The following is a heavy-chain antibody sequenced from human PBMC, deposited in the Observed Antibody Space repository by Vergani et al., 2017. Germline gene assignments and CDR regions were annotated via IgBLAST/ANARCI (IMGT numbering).Heavy chain of an antibody. CDR3: AKHFRGWGIDY. CDR2: VDPEDGET. CDR1: GYTFTDHY. J-gene: IGHJ4*02. V-gene: IGHV1-69-2*01. D-gene: IGHD3-16*01. Sequence: EVQLVQSGAEVKKPGATMKISCKVSGYTFTDHYTHWVKQAPGKGLEWMGLVDPEDGETIYAEKFKGRVTIAADTSTDTAHLELSSLRSEDTAVYYCAKHFRGWGIDYWGQGTQVIVSS.